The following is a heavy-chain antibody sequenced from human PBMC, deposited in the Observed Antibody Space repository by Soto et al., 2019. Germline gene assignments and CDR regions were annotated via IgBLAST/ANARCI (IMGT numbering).Heavy chain of an antibody. D-gene: IGHD2-2*02. CDR2: ISYDGSNK. J-gene: IGHJ6*02. CDR3: ARDSVWFSPSSIGMQRHYYYYYGMDV. CDR1: GFTFSSYA. V-gene: IGHV3-30-3*01. Sequence: PGGSLRLSCAASGFTFSSYAMHWVRQAPGKGLEWVAVISYDGSNKYYADSVKGRFTISRDNSKNTLYLQMNSLRAEDTAVYYCARDSVWFSPSSIGMQRHYYYYYGMDVWGQGTTVTVSS.